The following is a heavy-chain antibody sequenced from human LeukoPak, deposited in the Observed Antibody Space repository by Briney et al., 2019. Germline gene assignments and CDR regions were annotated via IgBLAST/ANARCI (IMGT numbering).Heavy chain of an antibody. V-gene: IGHV3-30-3*01. Sequence: PGGSLRLSCAASGFTFSSYAIHWVRQAPGKGLEWVAVISYDGSNKYYADSVKGRFTISRDNSKNTLYLQMNSLRAEDTAVYYCARALDDYGDLWGQGTLVTVSS. CDR2: ISYDGSNK. D-gene: IGHD4-17*01. CDR1: GFTFSSYA. J-gene: IGHJ5*02. CDR3: ARALDDYGDL.